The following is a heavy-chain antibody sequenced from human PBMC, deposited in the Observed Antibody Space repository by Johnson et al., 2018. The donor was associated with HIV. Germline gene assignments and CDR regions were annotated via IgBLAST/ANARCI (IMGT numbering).Heavy chain of an antibody. V-gene: IGHV3-66*01. CDR3: ARDLETGDDYVWGSYQLGAFDM. CDR1: GFTVSSNY. Sequence: VQLVESGGGLVQPGGSLRLSCAASGFTVSSNYMSWVRQAPGKGLEWVTVLYSGGSTYYADSVKGRFTISRDNSKNTLYLQMNSLRVEDTAVYYCARDLETGDDYVWGSYQLGAFDMWGQGTMVTVSS. J-gene: IGHJ3*02. D-gene: IGHD3-16*02. CDR2: LYSGGST.